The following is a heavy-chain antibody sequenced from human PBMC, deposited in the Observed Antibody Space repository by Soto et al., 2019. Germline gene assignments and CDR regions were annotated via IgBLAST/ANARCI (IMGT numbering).Heavy chain of an antibody. CDR1: GFTFSSYG. V-gene: IGHV3-33*01. CDR2: IWYDGSNK. J-gene: IGHJ4*02. D-gene: IGHD5-12*01. CDR3: ARESAPYSGYDFRSFGY. Sequence: GGSLRLSCAASGFTFSSYGMHWVRQAPGKGLEWVAVIWYDGSNKYYADSVKGRFTISRDNSKNTLYLQMNSLRAEDTAVYYCARESAPYSGYDFRSFGYWGQGTLVTVSS.